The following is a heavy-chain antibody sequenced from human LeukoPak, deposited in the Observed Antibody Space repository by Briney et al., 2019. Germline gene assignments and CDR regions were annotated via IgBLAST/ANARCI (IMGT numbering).Heavy chain of an antibody. J-gene: IGHJ3*02. CDR2: IIPIFGTA. V-gene: IGHV1-69*13. CDR3: ARARVPTMIVEAVLRGAFDI. CDR1: GGTFSSYA. Sequence: ASVKVSCKASGGTFSSYAISWVRQAPGQGLEWMGGIIPIFGTANYAQKFQGRVTITADESTSTAYMEQSSLRSEDTAVYYCARARVPTMIVEAVLRGAFDIWGQGTMVTVSS. D-gene: IGHD3-22*01.